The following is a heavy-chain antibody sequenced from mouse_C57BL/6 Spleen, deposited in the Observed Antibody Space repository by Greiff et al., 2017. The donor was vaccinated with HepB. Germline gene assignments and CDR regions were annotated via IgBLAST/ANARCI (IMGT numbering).Heavy chain of an antibody. V-gene: IGHV1-69*01. CDR1: GYTFTSYW. Sequence: QVQLQQPGAELVMPGASVKLSCKASGYTFTSYWMHWVKQRPGQGLEWIGEIDPSDSYTNYNQKFKGKSTLTVDKSSSTAYMQLSSLTSEDSAVYYCARLGRSAYWGQGTLVTVSA. CDR3: ARLGRSAY. J-gene: IGHJ3*01. D-gene: IGHD4-1*01. CDR2: IDPSDSYT.